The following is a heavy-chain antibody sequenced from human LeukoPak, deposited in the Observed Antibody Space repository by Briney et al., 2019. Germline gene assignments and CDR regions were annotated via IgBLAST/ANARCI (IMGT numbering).Heavy chain of an antibody. Sequence: ASVKVSCKASGYTFTDYYMQWVRQAPGQRLEWMGWINPNGGGTYYAQKFQGRVTLTRDTSITTAYMELSRLRSDDTAVYYCVREIRAISVTADWGQGTLVTVSS. CDR3: VREIRAISVTAD. J-gene: IGHJ4*02. CDR1: GYTFTDYY. V-gene: IGHV1-2*02. CDR2: INPNGGGT. D-gene: IGHD2-21*02.